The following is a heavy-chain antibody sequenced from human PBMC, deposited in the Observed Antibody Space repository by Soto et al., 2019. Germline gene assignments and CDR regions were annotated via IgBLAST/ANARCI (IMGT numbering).Heavy chain of an antibody. D-gene: IGHD6-13*01. Sequence: PSETLSLTCSASGGSMNGYYWSWIRQTPGQGLEWLGFIYFSGSTRYNPSLMSRLTISLDKSKRQFSMSLSSVTAADTAVYCCARSVATPGTNIDFWGQGTLVTVSS. CDR1: GGSMNGYY. V-gene: IGHV4-4*09. J-gene: IGHJ4*02. CDR2: IYFSGST. CDR3: ARSVATPGTNIDF.